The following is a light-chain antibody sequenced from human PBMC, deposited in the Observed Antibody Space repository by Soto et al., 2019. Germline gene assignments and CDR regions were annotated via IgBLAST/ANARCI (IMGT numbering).Light chain of an antibody. CDR1: SGRSNYI. CDR3: ETWDSNTRV. CDR2: LEGSGRY. V-gene: IGLV4-60*02. Sequence: QAVVTQSSSASASLRSSVKLTCTLSSGRSNYIITWPQQQPGKARRYLMRLEGSGRYNKGSEIPDRFSGSSAGADRYLTSSSLQLEDEADYDCETWDSNTRVFGGGPKVTVL. J-gene: IGLJ3*02.